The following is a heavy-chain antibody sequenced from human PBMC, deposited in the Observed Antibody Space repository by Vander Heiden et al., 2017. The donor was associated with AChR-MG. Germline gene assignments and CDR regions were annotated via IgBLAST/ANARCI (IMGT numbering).Heavy chain of an antibody. Sequence: EVQLLESGGGLVQPGGSLRLSCAASAFTFSSYAMSWVRQAPGKGLEWVSAISGSGGSTYYADSVKGRFTISRDNSKNTLYLQMNSLRAEDTAVYYCAKGTLGYCSGGSCYARDWGQGTLVTVSS. CDR3: AKGTLGYCSGGSCYARD. J-gene: IGHJ4*02. V-gene: IGHV3-23*01. D-gene: IGHD2-15*01. CDR2: ISGSGGST. CDR1: AFTFSSYA.